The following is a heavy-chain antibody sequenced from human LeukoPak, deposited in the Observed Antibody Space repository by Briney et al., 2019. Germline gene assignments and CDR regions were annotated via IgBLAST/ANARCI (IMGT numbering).Heavy chain of an antibody. CDR2: IYYSGST. Sequence: SQTLSLTCTVSGGSISSGDYYWSWIRQPPGKGLEWTGYIYYSGSTYYNPSLKSRVTISVDTSKNQFSLKLSSVTAADTAVYYCAREVYYYDSSGYYDDYWGQGTLVTVSS. V-gene: IGHV4-30-4*08. J-gene: IGHJ4*02. CDR1: GGSISSGDYY. D-gene: IGHD3-22*01. CDR3: AREVYYYDSSGYYDDY.